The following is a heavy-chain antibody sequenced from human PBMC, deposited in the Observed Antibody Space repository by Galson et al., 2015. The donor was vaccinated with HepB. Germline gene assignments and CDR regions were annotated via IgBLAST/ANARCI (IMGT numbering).Heavy chain of an antibody. CDR3: ARVEPTVTSYDY. Sequence: SVTVSCKASGYTFTDYNMHWVRQAPGQGLEWMGRINPNSGATDYAQKFQGRVTMTRDTSISTAYMEVGSLRSDDTAAFYCARVEPTVTSYDYWGLGTLVTVSS. J-gene: IGHJ4*02. CDR1: GYTFTDYN. V-gene: IGHV1-2*06. CDR2: INPNSGAT. D-gene: IGHD4-17*01.